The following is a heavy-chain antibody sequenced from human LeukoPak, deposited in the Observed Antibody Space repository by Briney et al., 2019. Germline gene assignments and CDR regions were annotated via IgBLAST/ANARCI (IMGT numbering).Heavy chain of an antibody. J-gene: IGHJ4*02. CDR1: GFTFSTYW. D-gene: IGHD6-6*01. CDR2: IDNGGSTT. V-gene: IGHV3-74*01. CDR3: ARVRSDYSSSSPPDY. Sequence: QSGGSLRLSCAASGFTFSTYWMHWVRQAPGKGLVWVSRIDNGGSTTLYADSVRGRFIISRDNAKNTLYLQMNSLRPEDTAIYYCARVRSDYSSSSPPDYWGQGTPVTVSS.